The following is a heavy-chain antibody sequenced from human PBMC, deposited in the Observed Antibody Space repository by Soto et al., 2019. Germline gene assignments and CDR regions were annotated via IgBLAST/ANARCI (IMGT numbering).Heavy chain of an antibody. D-gene: IGHD1-26*01. J-gene: IGHJ4*02. CDR3: ARLRWEQPWVFDY. CDR1: GGSFSGCF. CDR2: INHSGGT. V-gene: IGHV4-34*01. Sequence: SETLSLTCAVYGGSFSGCFWSWIRQPPVKGLEWIGEINHSGGTNYNPSLKSRVTISVDTSKNQFSLKLSSVTAADTAVFYCARLRWEQPWVFDYWGQGTLVTVSS.